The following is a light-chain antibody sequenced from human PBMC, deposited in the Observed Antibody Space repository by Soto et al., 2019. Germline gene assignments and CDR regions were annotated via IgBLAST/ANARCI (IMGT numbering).Light chain of an antibody. CDR2: AAS. CDR3: QQSSDIPYT. J-gene: IGKJ2*01. Sequence: DIQMTQSPSSLSASVGDRVTITCRASQTISTYLNWYQQNPGKAPKLLIYAASSLQSGVPSRFSGSGFGTDFTLTISSLQPEDFATYYCQQSSDIPYTFGQGTKLEIK. V-gene: IGKV1-39*01. CDR1: QTISTY.